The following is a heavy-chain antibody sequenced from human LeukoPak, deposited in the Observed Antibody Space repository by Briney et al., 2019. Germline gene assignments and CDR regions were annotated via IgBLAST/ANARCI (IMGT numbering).Heavy chain of an antibody. CDR3: ARSRFGGQWFDP. CDR2: IYSGGTT. J-gene: IGHJ5*02. V-gene: IGHV3-66*01. D-gene: IGHD3-16*01. Sequence: PGGSLRLSCAASGFTFSSHTMIWVRQAPGKGLEWVSVIYSGGTTKYADSVKGRFTISRDNSKNTLYLQMNSLRAEDTAVYYCARSRFGGQWFDPWGQGTLVTVSS. CDR1: GFTFSSHT.